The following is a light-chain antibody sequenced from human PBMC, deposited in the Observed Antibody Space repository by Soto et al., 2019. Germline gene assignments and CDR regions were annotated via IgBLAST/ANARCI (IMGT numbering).Light chain of an antibody. Sequence: EIVLTQSPGTLSLSPGERATLSCRTSQSVSKYLAWYQQKPGQAPRLLIYDASNRATGIPARFSGSGSGTDFTLTISSLEPDDFAVYYCQQRSNWPPLTFGGGTKVEIK. CDR1: QSVSKY. V-gene: IGKV3-11*01. CDR2: DAS. CDR3: QQRSNWPPLT. J-gene: IGKJ4*01.